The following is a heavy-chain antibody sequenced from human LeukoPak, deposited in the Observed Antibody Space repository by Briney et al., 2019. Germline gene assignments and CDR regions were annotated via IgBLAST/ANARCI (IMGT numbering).Heavy chain of an antibody. Sequence: GGSLRLSCVGSGFSFSTYWMSWVRQAPGKGLEWVANIKEGGSEKYYVDSVKGRFTMSRDNAKNSVYLQMNRLRVEDTAVYYCARRSYRGVIGLYYYYYMDVWGKGTPVTVSS. CDR3: ARRSYRGVIGLYYYYYMDV. D-gene: IGHD3-16*02. V-gene: IGHV3-7*01. CDR2: IKEGGSEK. CDR1: GFSFSTYW. J-gene: IGHJ6*03.